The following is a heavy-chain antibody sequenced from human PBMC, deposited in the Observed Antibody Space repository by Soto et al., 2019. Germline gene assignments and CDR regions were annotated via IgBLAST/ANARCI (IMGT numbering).Heavy chain of an antibody. D-gene: IGHD2-2*01. Sequence: GGSLRLSCAASGFTFSDYYMSWIRQAPGKGLEWVSYISSSGSTIYYADSVKGRFTISRDNAKNSLYLQMNSLRAEDTAVYYCATYCSSTSCYRYYFDYWGQGTLVTVSS. CDR2: ISSSGSTI. CDR1: GFTFSDYY. V-gene: IGHV3-11*01. CDR3: ATYCSSTSCYRYYFDY. J-gene: IGHJ4*02.